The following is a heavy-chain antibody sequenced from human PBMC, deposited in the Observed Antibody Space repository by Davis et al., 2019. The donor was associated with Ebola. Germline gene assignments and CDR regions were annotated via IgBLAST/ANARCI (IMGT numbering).Heavy chain of an antibody. Sequence: GGSLRLSCAASGFTFSSYGMHWVRQAPGKGLEWEAVISYDGSNKYYADSVKGRFTISRDNSKNTLYLQMNSLRAEDTAVYYCAKVRFVVVPAAVYGEYYFDYWGQGTLVTVSS. CDR3: AKVRFVVVPAAVYGEYYFDY. CDR1: GFTFSSYG. D-gene: IGHD2-2*01. J-gene: IGHJ4*02. V-gene: IGHV3-30*18. CDR2: ISYDGSNK.